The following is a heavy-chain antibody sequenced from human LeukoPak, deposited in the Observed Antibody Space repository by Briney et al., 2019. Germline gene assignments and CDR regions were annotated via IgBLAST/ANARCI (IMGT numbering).Heavy chain of an antibody. CDR3: AKFRNGTGTFDY. CDR2: ISGSGGST. Sequence: GGSLSLSCAASGFTFSSYAMSWVRQAPGKGLEWVSAISGSGGSTYYADSVKGRFTISRDNSKNTLYLQMNSLRAEDTAVYYCAKFRNGTGTFDYWGQGTLVTVSS. CDR1: GFTFSSYA. J-gene: IGHJ4*02. D-gene: IGHD1-1*01. V-gene: IGHV3-23*01.